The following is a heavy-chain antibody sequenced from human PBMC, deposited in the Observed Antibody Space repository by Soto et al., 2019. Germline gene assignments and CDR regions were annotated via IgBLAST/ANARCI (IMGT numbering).Heavy chain of an antibody. D-gene: IGHD6-13*01. J-gene: IGHJ6*02. V-gene: IGHV3-11*01. Sequence: GSLLLTCSGSGFTFSDYYMSWIRQAPGKGLEWVSYISSSGSTIYYADSVKGRFTISRDNAKNSLYLQMNSMRAEDTAVYYCARDIGSSRWSYYYYYYGMDVWGQGTTVTV. CDR2: ISSSGSTI. CDR3: ARDIGSSRWSYYYYYYGMDV. CDR1: GFTFSDYY.